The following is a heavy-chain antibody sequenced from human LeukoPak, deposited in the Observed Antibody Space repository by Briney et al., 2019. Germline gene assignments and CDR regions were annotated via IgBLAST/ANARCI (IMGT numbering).Heavy chain of an antibody. CDR1: GFTFSDRW. D-gene: IGHD6-19*01. CDR3: ARAGWYRFDY. CDR2: MNSDGTTT. V-gene: IGHV3-74*01. Sequence: GGSLRLSCAASGFTFSDRWMHWVRQVPGKGLLWVARMNSDGTTTNYADSVKGRFTISRDNAENTLFLQVNSLGADDTAVYYCARAGWYRFDYWGQGTLVTVSS. J-gene: IGHJ4*02.